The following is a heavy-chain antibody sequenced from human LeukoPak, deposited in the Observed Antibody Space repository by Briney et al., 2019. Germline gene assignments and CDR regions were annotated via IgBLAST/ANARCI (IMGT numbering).Heavy chain of an antibody. CDR2: INNSGST. V-gene: IGHV4-34*01. D-gene: IGHD5/OR15-5a*01. CDR1: GGSFSGYY. CDR3: AREGSLPFDY. J-gene: IGHJ4*02. Sequence: SGTLSLTCAVYGGSFSGYYWSWIRQPPGKGLEWIGEINNSGSTNYNPSLKSRVTISVDTSKNQFSLKLSSVTAADTAVYYCAREGSLPFDYWGQGTLVTVSS.